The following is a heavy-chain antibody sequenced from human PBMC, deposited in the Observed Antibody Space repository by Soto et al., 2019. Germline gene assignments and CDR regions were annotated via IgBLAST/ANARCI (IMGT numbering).Heavy chain of an antibody. CDR3: ARDRELERCGMDV. V-gene: IGHV1-2*02. CDR2: INPNSGGT. CDR1: GYTFTGYY. D-gene: IGHD1-1*01. J-gene: IGHJ6*02. Sequence: ASVKVSCKASGYTFTGYYMHWVRQAPGQGLEWMGWINPNSGGTNYAQKFQGRVTMTRDTSISTAYMELGRLRSDDTAVYYCARDRELERCGMDVWGQGTTVTVYS.